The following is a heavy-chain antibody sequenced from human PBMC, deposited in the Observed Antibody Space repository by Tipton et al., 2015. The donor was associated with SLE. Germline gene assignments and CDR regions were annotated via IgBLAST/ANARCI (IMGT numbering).Heavy chain of an antibody. V-gene: IGHV1-46*01. CDR2: INPSGGSA. CDR3: ARRTPETRGYYYYMDV. J-gene: IGHJ6*03. D-gene: IGHD1-14*01. CDR1: GYTFTGHY. Sequence: QLVQSGAEVKKPGASVQLSCKASGYTFTGHYIHWVRQAPGQGLEWMGMINPSGGSATLAQTFEGRITMTRDTSTSTVYMEVRGLRLDDTGVYYCARRTPETRGYYYYMDVWGKGTTVTVSS.